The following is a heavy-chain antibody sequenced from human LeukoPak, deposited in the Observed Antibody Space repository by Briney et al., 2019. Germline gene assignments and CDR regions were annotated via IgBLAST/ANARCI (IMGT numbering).Heavy chain of an antibody. D-gene: IGHD3-22*01. CDR3: ARDSSGYYRLDY. V-gene: IGHV3-30-3*01. J-gene: IGHJ4*02. Sequence: QSGGSLRLSCAASGFTFSSYAMHWVRQAPGKGLEWVAVISYDGSNKYYADSVKGRFTISRDNSKNTLYLQMNSLRAEDTAVYYCARDSSGYYRLDYWGQGTLVTVSS. CDR2: ISYDGSNK. CDR1: GFTFSSYA.